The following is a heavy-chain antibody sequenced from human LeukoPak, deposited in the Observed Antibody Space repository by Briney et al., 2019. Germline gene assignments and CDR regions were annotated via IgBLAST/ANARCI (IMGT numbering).Heavy chain of an antibody. CDR2: IYYSGST. CDR3: ARHSSSWEFDY. CDR1: GGSISSHF. J-gene: IGHJ4*02. D-gene: IGHD6-13*01. Sequence: SATLSLTCTVSGGSISSHFWSWIRQPPGKGLEWIGYIYYSGSTNYNPSLKSRVTISVDTSKNQFSLKLSSVTAADTAVYYCARHSSSWEFDYWGQGTLVTVSS. V-gene: IGHV4-59*08.